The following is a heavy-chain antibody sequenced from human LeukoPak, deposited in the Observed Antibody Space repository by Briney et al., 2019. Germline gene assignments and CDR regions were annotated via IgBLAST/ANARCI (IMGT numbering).Heavy chain of an antibody. D-gene: IGHD2-8*01. CDR1: GFTFSSYW. Sequence: GGSLRLSCAASGFTFSSYWMHWVRQAPGKGLEWVAVISYDGSNKYYADSVKGRFTISRDNSKNTLYLQMNSLRAEDTAVYYCAKSLMVYAPLGLDAFDIWGQGTMVTVSS. CDR3: AKSLMVYAPLGLDAFDI. V-gene: IGHV3-30*18. J-gene: IGHJ3*02. CDR2: ISYDGSNK.